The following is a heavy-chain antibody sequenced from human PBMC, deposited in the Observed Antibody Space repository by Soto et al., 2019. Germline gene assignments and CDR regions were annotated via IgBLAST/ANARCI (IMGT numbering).Heavy chain of an antibody. CDR1: GGTFSSYA. D-gene: IGHD2-2*01. J-gene: IGHJ6*02. CDR3: ASGYCSSTSCEGWDYYYYYGTDV. CDR2: IIPIFGTA. Sequence: SVKVSCKASGGTFSSYAISWVRQAPGQGLEWMGGIIPIFGTANYAQKFQGRVTITADESTSTAYMELSSLRSEDTAVYYCASGYCSSTSCEGWDYYYYYGTDVWGQGTTVTVSS. V-gene: IGHV1-69*13.